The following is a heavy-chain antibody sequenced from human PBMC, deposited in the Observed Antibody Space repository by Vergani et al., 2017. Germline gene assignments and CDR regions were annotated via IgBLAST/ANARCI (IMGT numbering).Heavy chain of an antibody. CDR1: GFTFSSYG. V-gene: IGHV3-30*02. D-gene: IGHD1-26*01. CDR3: AKGEGIVANWQGYYYNGMDV. J-gene: IGHJ6*02. CDR2: VRYDGTNK. Sequence: QVQLVESGGGVVQRGGSLRLSCAASGFTFSSYGMHWVRQAPGKGLGWVAFVRYDGTNKYYADSVKGRFTISRDNSKNTLYLQMNSLRAEDTAVYYCAKGEGIVANWQGYYYNGMDVWGQGTTVTVSS.